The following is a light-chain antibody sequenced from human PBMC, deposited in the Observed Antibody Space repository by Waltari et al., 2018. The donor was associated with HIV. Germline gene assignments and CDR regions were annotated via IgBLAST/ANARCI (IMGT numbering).Light chain of an antibody. Sequence: SYELTQPSSVSVSPGQTARITCSGDVLAKKYARWFQQKPGQAPVLVIYKDSQRPSGVPDRFSGSKSGNTASLTISGLQAEDEADYYCCSYAGIYTYVKFGGGTKLTVL. V-gene: IGLV3-27*01. CDR2: KDS. CDR3: CSYAGIYTYVK. J-gene: IGLJ2*01. CDR1: VLAKKY.